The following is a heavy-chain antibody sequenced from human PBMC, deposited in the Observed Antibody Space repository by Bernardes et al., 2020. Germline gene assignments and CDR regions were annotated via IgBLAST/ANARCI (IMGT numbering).Heavy chain of an antibody. Sequence: SETLSLTCTVSGGSISSYYWSWIRQPPGKGLEWIGYIYYSGSTNYNPSLKSRVTISVDTSKNQSSLKLSSVTAADTAVYYCARGGGYCSSTSCWAPGDYYYYYMDVWGKGTTVTVSS. CDR3: ARGGGYCSSTSCWAPGDYYYYYMDV. CDR1: GGSISSYY. J-gene: IGHJ6*03. V-gene: IGHV4-59*01. D-gene: IGHD2-2*01. CDR2: IYYSGST.